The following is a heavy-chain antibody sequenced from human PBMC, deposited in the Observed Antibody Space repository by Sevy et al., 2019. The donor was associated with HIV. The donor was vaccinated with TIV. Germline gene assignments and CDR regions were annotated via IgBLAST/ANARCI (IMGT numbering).Heavy chain of an antibody. Sequence: GGSLRLSCAASGFAFSTHAMHWVRQAPGKGLEWVAVISYEGTETFYAASVEGRFTISRDNSKNMLSLQINSLRPEDTDVYYCARDGGNSVKWYPLYWGHGTLVTVSS. CDR1: GFAFSTHA. V-gene: IGHV3-30-3*01. J-gene: IGHJ4*01. D-gene: IGHD2-2*01. CDR3: ARDGGNSVKWYPLY. CDR2: ISYEGTET.